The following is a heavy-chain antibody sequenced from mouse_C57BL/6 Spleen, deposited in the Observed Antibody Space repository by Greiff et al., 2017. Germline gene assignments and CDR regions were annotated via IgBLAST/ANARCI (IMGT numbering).Heavy chain of an antibody. D-gene: IGHD1-1*01. V-gene: IGHV1-62-2*01. CDR2: FYPGSGSI. CDR3: ARHEEDDYGNSYGDFDV. Sequence: VQVVESGAELVKPGASVKLSCKASGYTFTEYSIHWVKQRSGQGLEWIGWFYPGSGSIKYNEKFKDKATLTADKSSSTVYMELSRLTAEDSAVYFCARHEEDDYGNSYGDFDVWGTGTTATVSS. CDR1: GYTFTEYS. J-gene: IGHJ1*03.